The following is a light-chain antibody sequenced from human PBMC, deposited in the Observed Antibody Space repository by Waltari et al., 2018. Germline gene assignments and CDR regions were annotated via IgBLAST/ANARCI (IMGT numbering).Light chain of an antibody. CDR3: QQFYSTPYT. Sequence: DIVMTQSPDSLAVSLGERATINCKSSQSVLYSSNNLNYLAWYQQKPGQPPKLLIYWASTRESGVPDRFSGSGSGTDFTLTISSLQAEDVAVCYCQQFYSTPYTFGQGTKLEIK. V-gene: IGKV4-1*01. J-gene: IGKJ2*01. CDR1: QSVLYSSNNLNY. CDR2: WAS.